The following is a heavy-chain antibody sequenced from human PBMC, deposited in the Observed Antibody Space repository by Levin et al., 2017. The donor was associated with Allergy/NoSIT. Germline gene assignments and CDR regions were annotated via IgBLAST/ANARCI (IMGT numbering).Heavy chain of an antibody. D-gene: IGHD5-24*01. J-gene: IGHJ4*02. CDR3: ARGLLQSAGFFDY. CDR1: GGSVGTGDFY. V-gene: IGHV4-30-4*01. CDR2: FYYSGST. Sequence: SQTLSLTCSVSGGSVGTGDFYWTWFRQPPGKGLEWIGYFYYSGSTLYNSSLKSRVSIELDTSNNQFSLNLHSVTAADTAVYSCARGLLQSAGFFDYWGQGTLVSVSS.